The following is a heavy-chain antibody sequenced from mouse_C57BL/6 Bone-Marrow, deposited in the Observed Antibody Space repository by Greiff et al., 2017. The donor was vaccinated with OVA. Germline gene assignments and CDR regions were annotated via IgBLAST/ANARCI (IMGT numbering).Heavy chain of an antibody. V-gene: IGHV5-4*03. Sequence: EVKLVESGGGLVKPGGSLKLSCAASGFTFSSYAMSWVRQTPEKRLEWVATISDGGSYTYYPDNVKGRFTISRDNAKNNLYLQMSHLKSEDTAMYYCARGAYYSNYVPYFDYWGQGTTLTVSS. CDR1: GFTFSSYA. CDR2: ISDGGSYT. D-gene: IGHD2-5*01. J-gene: IGHJ2*01. CDR3: ARGAYYSNYVPYFDY.